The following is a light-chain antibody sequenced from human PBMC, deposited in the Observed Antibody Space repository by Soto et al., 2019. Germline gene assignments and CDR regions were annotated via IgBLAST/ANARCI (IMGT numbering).Light chain of an antibody. J-gene: IGKJ1*01. CDR2: DAS. V-gene: IGKV1-5*01. Sequence: DIQMTQSPSTLSASVGDRVTITCRASQSISSWLAWYQQKPGKAPKLLIYDASRLQSGVPSRFSGSGSGTEFTLTISSLQPDDFATYYCQQYNSYSLTFGQGTKVDI. CDR1: QSISSW. CDR3: QQYNSYSLT.